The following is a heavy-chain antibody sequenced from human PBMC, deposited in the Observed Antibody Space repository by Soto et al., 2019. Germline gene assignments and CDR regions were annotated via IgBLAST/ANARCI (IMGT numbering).Heavy chain of an antibody. V-gene: IGHV3-30-3*01. CDR2: ISYDGSNK. CDR3: ARGPRPHWYFDL. CDR1: GFTLSSYA. J-gene: IGHJ2*01. Sequence: QVQLVESGGGMVQPGRSLRLSCAASGFTLSSYAMHWDRQAPGKGLEWVAVISYDGSNKYYADSVKGRFTISRDNSKNTLYLQMNSLRAEDTAVYYCARGPRPHWYFDLWGRGTLVTVSS.